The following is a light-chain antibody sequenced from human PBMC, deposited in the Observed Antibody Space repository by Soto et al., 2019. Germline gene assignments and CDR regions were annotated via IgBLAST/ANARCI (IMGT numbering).Light chain of an antibody. J-gene: IGLJ2*01. Sequence: FMLTQPHSVSESPGKTLSISCTRSSGSIANNYVQWYQQRPGSAPTTVIYENNQRLSWVPDRFSGSTDGSSNSAFLTISGLQTEDEAHYYCQSYDSDFVVFGGGTKETVL. CDR2: ENN. CDR3: QSYDSDFVV. CDR1: SGSIANNY. V-gene: IGLV6-57*04.